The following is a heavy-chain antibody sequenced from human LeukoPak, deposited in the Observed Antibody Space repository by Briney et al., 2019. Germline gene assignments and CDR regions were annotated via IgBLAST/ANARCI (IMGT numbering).Heavy chain of an antibody. J-gene: IGHJ1*01. CDR3: TRNSGWYGLS. CDR1: GFTFSSYE. CDR2: ISSSGSTI. Sequence: GGSLRLSCAASGFTFSSYEMNWVRQAPGKGLEWVSYISSSGSTIYYADSVKGRFTISRDNSNNTLFLHLNSLRGEDTAVYYCTRNSGWYGLSWGQGTLVTVSS. V-gene: IGHV3-48*03. D-gene: IGHD6-19*01.